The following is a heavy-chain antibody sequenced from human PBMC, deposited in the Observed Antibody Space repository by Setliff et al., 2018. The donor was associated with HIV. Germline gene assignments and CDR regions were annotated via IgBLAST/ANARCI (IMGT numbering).Heavy chain of an antibody. Sequence: SETLSLTCNVYGGPFNVHKWNWVRQTPAKCLEWIGDISHTGSASYNPALGSRVAISVDAVRKRFSLNIRSLTAADTALYFCARGQFVSPGRPRHYMDVWGKGTSVTVSS. J-gene: IGHJ6*03. CDR1: GGPFNVHK. CDR3: ARGQFVSPGRPRHYMDV. V-gene: IGHV4-34*01. D-gene: IGHD6-6*01. CDR2: ISHTGSA.